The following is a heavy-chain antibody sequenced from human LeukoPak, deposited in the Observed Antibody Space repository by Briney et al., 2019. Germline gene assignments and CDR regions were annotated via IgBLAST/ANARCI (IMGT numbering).Heavy chain of an antibody. Sequence: SETLSLTCTVSGGSISSYYWSWIRQPPGKGLEWIGYIYYSGSTNYNPSLKSRVTISVDTSKNQFSLKLSSVTAADTAVYYCARDLRYCSGGSCSYYYYGMDFWGQGTTVTVSS. CDR2: IYYSGST. J-gene: IGHJ6*02. CDR1: GGSISSYY. V-gene: IGHV4-59*01. CDR3: ARDLRYCSGGSCSYYYYGMDF. D-gene: IGHD2-15*01.